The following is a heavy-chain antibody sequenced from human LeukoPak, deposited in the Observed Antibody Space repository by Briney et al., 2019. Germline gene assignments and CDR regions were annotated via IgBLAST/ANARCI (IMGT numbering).Heavy chain of an antibody. CDR2: IYSGGST. V-gene: IGHV3-53*01. CDR1: GFTVSSNY. D-gene: IGHD5-18*01. J-gene: IGHJ5*02. CDR3: ARGTAIVTP. Sequence: PGGSLRLSCAASGFTVSSNYMSWVRQAPGRGLEWVSVIYSGGSTYYADSVKGRFTISRDNSKNTLYLQMNGLRAEDTAVYYCARGTAIVTPRGPGTLITASS.